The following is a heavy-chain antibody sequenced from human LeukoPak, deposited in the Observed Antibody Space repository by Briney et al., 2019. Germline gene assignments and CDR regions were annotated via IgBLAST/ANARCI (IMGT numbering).Heavy chain of an antibody. CDR2: IYYSGST. J-gene: IGHJ4*02. D-gene: IGHD3-3*01. CDR1: GGSISSYY. V-gene: IGHV4-59*08. CDR3: ARHSNSDFWSGYPYYFDY. Sequence: SETLSLTCTVSGGSISSYYWSWIRQPPGKGLEWIGYIYYSGSTNYNPSLKSRVTISVDTSKNQFSLKLSSVTAADPAVYYCARHSNSDFWSGYPYYFDYGGQEPRVTFSS.